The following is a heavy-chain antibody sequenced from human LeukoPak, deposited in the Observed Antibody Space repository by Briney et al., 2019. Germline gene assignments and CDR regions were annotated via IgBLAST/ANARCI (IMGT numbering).Heavy chain of an antibody. V-gene: IGHV3-23*01. CDR1: GFTFSSYA. CDR2: ISGSGGST. Sequence: GGSLRLSCAASGFTFSSYAMSWVRQAPGQGLEWVSAISGSGGSTYYADSVKGRFTISRDNSKNTLYLQMNSLRAEDTAVYYCAKSKDRWELRTCFDYWGQGTLVTVSS. J-gene: IGHJ4*02. CDR3: AKSKDRWELRTCFDY. D-gene: IGHD1-26*01.